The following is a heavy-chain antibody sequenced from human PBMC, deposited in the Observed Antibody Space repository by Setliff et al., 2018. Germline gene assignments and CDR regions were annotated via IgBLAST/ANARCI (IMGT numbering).Heavy chain of an antibody. CDR1: GGSLSNYY. Sequence: SETLSLTCTVYGGSLSNYYWSWIRQPPGKGLEWIGYIYYSGSTNYNPSLKSRVTMSVATFENHFSLKLNSLTAADTAVYYCARVTNWGLDLRFDPWGQGILVTVSS. CDR3: ARVTNWGLDLRFDP. V-gene: IGHV4-59*01. J-gene: IGHJ5*02. CDR2: IYYSGST. D-gene: IGHD7-27*01.